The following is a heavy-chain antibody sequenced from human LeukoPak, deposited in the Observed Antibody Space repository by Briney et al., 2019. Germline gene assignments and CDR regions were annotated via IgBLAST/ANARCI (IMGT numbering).Heavy chain of an antibody. V-gene: IGHV4-34*01. CDR2: INHSGST. Sequence: SETLSLTCAVYGGSFSGYYWSWIRQPPGKGLEWIGEINHSGSTNYNPSLKSRVTISIDTSKNQFSLQLSSVTAADTAVYYCARVPHYYAMDVWGQGTTVTVSS. CDR1: GGSFSGYY. J-gene: IGHJ6*02. CDR3: ARVPHYYAMDV.